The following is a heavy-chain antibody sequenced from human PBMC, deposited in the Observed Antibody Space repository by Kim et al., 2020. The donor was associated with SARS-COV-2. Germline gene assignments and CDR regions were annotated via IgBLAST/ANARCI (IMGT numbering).Heavy chain of an antibody. CDR1: GYTFTSYG. Sequence: ASVKVSCKTSGYTFTSYGVSWVRQAPGQGLEWMGWIRAYNGYTNYAQRLQGSVTRPTDTSTSTAHMEPRSLTSDDTAVYYCARETCGSALCTDYHGTDVGGRGTRVIVAS. CDR2: IRAYNGYT. D-gene: IGHD1-26*01. J-gene: IGHJ6*01. V-gene: IGHV1-18*01. CDR3: ARETCGSALCTDYHGTDV.